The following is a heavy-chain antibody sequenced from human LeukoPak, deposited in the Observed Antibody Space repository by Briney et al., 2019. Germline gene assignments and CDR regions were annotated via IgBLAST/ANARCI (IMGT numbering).Heavy chain of an antibody. CDR3: ARGPSNYGWFDP. CDR1: GGSISSGGYY. V-gene: IGHV4-31*03. Sequence: SQTLSLTCTVSGGSISSGGYYWSWIRQHPGKGLEWIGYIYYSGSTYYNPSLKSRVTISVDTSKNQFSLKLSSVTAADTAVYYCARGPSNYGWFDPWGQGTLVTVPS. D-gene: IGHD4-11*01. J-gene: IGHJ5*02. CDR2: IYYSGST.